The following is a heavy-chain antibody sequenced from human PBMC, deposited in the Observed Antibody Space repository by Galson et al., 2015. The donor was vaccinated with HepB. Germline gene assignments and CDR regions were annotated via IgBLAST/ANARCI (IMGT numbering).Heavy chain of an antibody. CDR2: ISGSGDST. Sequence: SLRLSCAASGFTIRSYAMTWVRQAAGKGLEWVSAISGSGDSTYYADSVKGRLTISRDNSKNTLYLQMIRLRAEDTAVYYCAKFLAGTESGSYLDYWGQGTLVAVSS. CDR1: GFTIRSYA. J-gene: IGHJ4*02. CDR3: AKFLAGTESGSYLDY. V-gene: IGHV3-23*01. D-gene: IGHD6-19*01.